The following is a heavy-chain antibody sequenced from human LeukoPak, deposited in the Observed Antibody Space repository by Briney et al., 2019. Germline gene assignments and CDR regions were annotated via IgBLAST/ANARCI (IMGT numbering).Heavy chain of an antibody. Sequence: PSETLSLTCAVYGASFSGYYWNWIRQPPGKGLEWLGEINHSGSTNYNPSLKSRVTMSVDTSKNQFSLRLSSVTAADTAVYYCARGANYYDSSGYSATFDYWGQGTLVTVSS. J-gene: IGHJ4*02. CDR2: INHSGST. CDR3: ARGANYYDSSGYSATFDY. V-gene: IGHV4-34*01. CDR1: GASFSGYY. D-gene: IGHD3-22*01.